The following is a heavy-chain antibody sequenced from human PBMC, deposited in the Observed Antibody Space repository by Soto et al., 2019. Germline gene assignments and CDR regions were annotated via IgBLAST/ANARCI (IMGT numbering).Heavy chain of an antibody. J-gene: IGHJ4*02. CDR1: GFTFSNYA. CDR2: VSHDGVNK. CDR3: VRGYSYV. Sequence: QVELVESGGGVVRPGKSLTLSCAASGFTFSNYAMHWVRQAPGKGLEWVALVSHDGVNKYYADSVKGRFTISRDNSKNTVSLQMNSLRAEDTAVYYCVRGYSYVWGQGTLVTVSS. V-gene: IGHV3-30-3*01. D-gene: IGHD5-18*01.